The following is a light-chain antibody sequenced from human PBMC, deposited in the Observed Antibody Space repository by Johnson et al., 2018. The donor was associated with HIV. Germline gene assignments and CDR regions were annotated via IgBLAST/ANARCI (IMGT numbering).Light chain of an antibody. CDR2: DNN. CDR1: SSNIGNNY. J-gene: IGLJ1*01. V-gene: IGLV1-51*01. Sequence: QSVLTQPPSVSAAPGQRVTRSYSGSSSNIGNNYVSWYQQLPGTAPKLLIYDNNKRLSGLPDRFSGSTSGTSAPLGITGLQTGDEADHYCDTWDSSLSAGKVFGTGTKVTVL. CDR3: DTWDSSLSAGKV.